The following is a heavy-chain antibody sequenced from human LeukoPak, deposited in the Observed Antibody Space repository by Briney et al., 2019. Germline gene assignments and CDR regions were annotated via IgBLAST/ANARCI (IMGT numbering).Heavy chain of an antibody. V-gene: IGHV3-53*01. Sequence: GGSLRLSCAPSGFNVSNNHMSWVRQAPGKGLEWVSVTFISGNTYYADSVKGRFTISRDNSKNTLYLQMNSLRAEDTAVYYCAKGFQLERTFDYWGQGTLVTVSS. CDR3: AKGFQLERTFDY. CDR2: TFISGNT. J-gene: IGHJ4*02. CDR1: GFNVSNNH. D-gene: IGHD1-1*01.